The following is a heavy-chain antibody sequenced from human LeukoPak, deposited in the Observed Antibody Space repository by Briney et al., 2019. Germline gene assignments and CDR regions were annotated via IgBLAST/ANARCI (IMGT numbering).Heavy chain of an antibody. Sequence: GGFLRLSCAASGFTFSSYAMHWVRQAPGKGLEWVAVISYDGSNKYYADSVKGRFTISRDNSKNTLYLQMNSLRAGDTAVYYCARGDCSSTSCSADYWGQGTLVTVSS. J-gene: IGHJ4*02. CDR3: ARGDCSSTSCSADY. CDR2: ISYDGSNK. D-gene: IGHD2-2*01. CDR1: GFTFSSYA. V-gene: IGHV3-30*04.